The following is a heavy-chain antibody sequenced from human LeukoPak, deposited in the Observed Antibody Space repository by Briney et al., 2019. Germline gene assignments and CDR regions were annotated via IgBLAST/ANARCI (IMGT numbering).Heavy chain of an antibody. Sequence: RSGGSLRLSCAASGFTFSSYSMNWVRQAPGKGLEWVSSISSSSSYIYYADSVKGRFTISRDNAKNSLYLQMNSLRAEDTAVYYCAGSGGVGGLYGMDVWGQGTTVTVSS. J-gene: IGHJ6*02. CDR2: ISSSSSYI. V-gene: IGHV3-21*01. CDR1: GFTFSSYS. D-gene: IGHD2-15*01. CDR3: AGSGGVGGLYGMDV.